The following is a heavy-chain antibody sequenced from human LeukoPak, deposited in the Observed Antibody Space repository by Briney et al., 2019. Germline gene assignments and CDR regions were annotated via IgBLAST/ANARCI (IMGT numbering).Heavy chain of an antibody. CDR3: AKDSIAAAGTYNYYYYGMDV. V-gene: IGHV3-9*01. CDR1: GFTFDDYA. CDR2: ISWNSGSI. Sequence: GRSLGLSCAASGFTFDDYAMHWVRHAPGKGLEWVSGISWNSGSIGYADSVKGRFTISRDDAKNSLYLQMNSLRAEDTALYYCAKDSIAAAGTYNYYYYGMDVWGQGTTVTVSS. D-gene: IGHD6-13*01. J-gene: IGHJ6*02.